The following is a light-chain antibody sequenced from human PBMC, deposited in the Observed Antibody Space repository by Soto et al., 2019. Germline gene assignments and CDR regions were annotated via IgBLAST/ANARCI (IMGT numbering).Light chain of an antibody. CDR1: SSNIGAGSD. J-gene: IGLJ2*01. Sequence: QAVVTQPPSVSGAPGQRVTISCTGSSSNIGAGSDVHWYQQLPGTAPKLLIYVDRNRPSGVPDRFSGSKSGTSASLAITGLHAEDEADYYCQSYDSSRGVVFGGGTKLTVL. V-gene: IGLV1-40*01. CDR3: QSYDSSRGVV. CDR2: VDR.